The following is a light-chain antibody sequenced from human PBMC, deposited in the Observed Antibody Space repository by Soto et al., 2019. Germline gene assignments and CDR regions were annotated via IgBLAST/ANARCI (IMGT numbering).Light chain of an antibody. J-gene: IGLJ3*02. CDR1: SSDIGGYNY. CDR2: EVS. V-gene: IGLV2-14*01. CDR3: NSYTSGSTRV. Sequence: QSVLTQPASVSGSPGQSITISCTGTSSDIGGYNYVSWYQQHPGKAPKLMIYEVSNRPSGVSDRFSGSKSGNTASLTISGVQAEDEADYYCNSYTSGSTRVFGGGTQLTVL.